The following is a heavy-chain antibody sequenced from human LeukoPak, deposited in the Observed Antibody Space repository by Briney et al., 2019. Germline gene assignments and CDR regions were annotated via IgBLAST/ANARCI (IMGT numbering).Heavy chain of an antibody. V-gene: IGHV4-34*01. CDR1: GGSFSGYY. CDR3: ARHGAALTGWFDP. CDR2: INHSGST. D-gene: IGHD7-27*01. J-gene: IGHJ5*02. Sequence: SETLSLTCAVYGGSFSGYYWSWIRQPPGKGLEWIGEINHSGSTNYNLSLKSRVTISVDTSKNQFSLKLSSVTAADTAVYYCARHGAALTGWFDPWGQGTLVTVSS.